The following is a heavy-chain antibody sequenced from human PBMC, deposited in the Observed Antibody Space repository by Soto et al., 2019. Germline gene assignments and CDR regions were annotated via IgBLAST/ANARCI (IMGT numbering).Heavy chain of an antibody. CDR3: ARVYVSGSYRNRLFDWSFYL. V-gene: IGHV1-46*03. J-gene: IGHJ2*01. CDR2: INPSAGST. Sequence: QVQLVQSGAEVKKPGASVKVSCRASGFTFTRYYIHWVRQAPGQGLEWMGLINPSAGSTAFAQRFQGRVTMTMETSTSTVYRELSSLRSEDAAVYYCARVYVSGSYRNRLFDWSFYLWGRGTLVTLSS. D-gene: IGHD3-10*01. CDR1: GFTFTRYY.